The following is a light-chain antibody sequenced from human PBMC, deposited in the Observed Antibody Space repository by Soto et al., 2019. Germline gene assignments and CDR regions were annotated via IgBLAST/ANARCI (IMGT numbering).Light chain of an antibody. Sequence: QSVLTQPASVSGSPGQSITISCTGTSSDVGGYNYVSWYQQHPGKAPKLIIYDINNRPSGVSSRFSGSKSGNTASLIISGLQAEDEADYYCCSYATSDTYVVLGGGTKLTVL. CDR1: SSDVGGYNY. CDR3: CSYATSDTYVV. CDR2: DIN. J-gene: IGLJ2*01. V-gene: IGLV2-14*03.